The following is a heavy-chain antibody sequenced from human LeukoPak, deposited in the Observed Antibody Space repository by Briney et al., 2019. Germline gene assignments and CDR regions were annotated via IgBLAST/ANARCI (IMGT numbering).Heavy chain of an antibody. Sequence: ASVKVSCKASGYTFTSSYDINWVRQAPGQGLEWMGWMNPYTGITGYTQKFQGRVTMTRDTSISTAYMELSSLTSEDTAVYFCARENVNRGSSWGYDYFGMDVWGQGTAVTVSS. D-gene: IGHD6-13*01. CDR2: MNPYTGIT. CDR3: ARENVNRGSSWGYDYFGMDV. V-gene: IGHV1-8*01. CDR1: GYTFTSSYD. J-gene: IGHJ6*02.